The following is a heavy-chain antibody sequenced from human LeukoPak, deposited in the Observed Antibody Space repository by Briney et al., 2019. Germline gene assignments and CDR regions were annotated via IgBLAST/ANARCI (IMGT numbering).Heavy chain of an antibody. CDR3: ARGPYYYDSSGYCLAD. CDR1: GGSFSGYY. V-gene: IGHV4-34*01. D-gene: IGHD3-22*01. CDR2: INHSGST. J-gene: IGHJ4*02. Sequence: PSETLSLTCAVYGGSFSGYYWSWIRQPPGKGLEWIGEINHSGSTNYNPSLKSRVTISVDTSKNQFSLKLSSVTAADTAVYYCARGPYYYDSSGYCLADWGQGTLVTVSS.